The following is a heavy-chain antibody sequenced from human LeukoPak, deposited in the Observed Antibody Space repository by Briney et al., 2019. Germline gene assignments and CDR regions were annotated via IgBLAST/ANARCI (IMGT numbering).Heavy chain of an antibody. CDR2: INPSGGST. Sequence: PGASVKVSCKASGYTFTGYYMHWVRQAPGQGLEWMGIINPSGGSTSYAQKFQGRVTMTRDTSTSTVYMELSSLRSEDTAVYYCARDRPTIVATTLGEFDYWGQGTLVTVSS. V-gene: IGHV1-46*01. CDR3: ARDRPTIVATTLGEFDY. D-gene: IGHD5-12*01. CDR1: GYTFTGYY. J-gene: IGHJ4*02.